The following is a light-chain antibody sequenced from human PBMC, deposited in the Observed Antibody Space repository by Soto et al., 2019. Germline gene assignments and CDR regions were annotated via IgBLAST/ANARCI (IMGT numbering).Light chain of an antibody. CDR3: SSYAGSNKV. V-gene: IGLV2-8*01. Sequence: SVLTQPPSATGSPGRSVTISCTGTSSDVGGYNYVSWYQQHPGKAPKLMIYEVSKRPSGVPDRFSGSKSGNTASLTVSGLQAEDEADYYCSSYAGSNKVFGTGTKVTVL. J-gene: IGLJ1*01. CDR2: EVS. CDR1: SSDVGGYNY.